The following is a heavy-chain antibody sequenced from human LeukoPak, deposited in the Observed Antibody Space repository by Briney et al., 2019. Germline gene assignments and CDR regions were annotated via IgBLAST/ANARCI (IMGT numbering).Heavy chain of an antibody. D-gene: IGHD3-3*01. Sequence: GASVKVSCKASGYTFTGYYIDWVRQATGQGLEWMGWMNPNSGNTGYAQKFQGRVTITRNTSISTAYMELSSLRSEDTAVYYCATTGMDFWGGLYYYYYYMDVWGKGTTVTVSS. CDR3: ATTGMDFWGGLYYYYYYMDV. CDR1: GYTFTGYY. CDR2: MNPNSGNT. V-gene: IGHV1-8*03. J-gene: IGHJ6*03.